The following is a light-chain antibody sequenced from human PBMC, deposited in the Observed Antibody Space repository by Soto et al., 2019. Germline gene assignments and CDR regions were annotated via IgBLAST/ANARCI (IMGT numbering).Light chain of an antibody. CDR1: SSNIGGGYD. CDR2: GKN. CDR3: QSYDASLSGYV. J-gene: IGLJ1*01. V-gene: IGLV1-40*01. Sequence: GQRVTISCTGSSSNIGGGYDVHWFQQLPGTAPKLLFYGKNNRPSGVPDRFSGSTSGTSASLAITGLQTEDEAIYYCQSYDASLSGYVFGTGTRSPS.